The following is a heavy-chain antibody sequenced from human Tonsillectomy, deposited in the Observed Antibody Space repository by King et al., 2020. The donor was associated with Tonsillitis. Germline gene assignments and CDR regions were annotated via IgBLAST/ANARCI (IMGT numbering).Heavy chain of an antibody. CDR2: ISWDGDST. Sequence: QLVQSGGVVVQPGGSLRLSCAASGFTFDDYTMHWVRQAPGKGLEWVSLISWDGDSTYYADSVKGRFTISRDNSKNSLYLQMNSLRTEDTALYYCVKAPRSTSWVMDVWGQGTTVTVSS. J-gene: IGHJ6*02. CDR3: VKAPRSTSWVMDV. CDR1: GFTFDDYT. V-gene: IGHV3-43*01. D-gene: IGHD2-2*01.